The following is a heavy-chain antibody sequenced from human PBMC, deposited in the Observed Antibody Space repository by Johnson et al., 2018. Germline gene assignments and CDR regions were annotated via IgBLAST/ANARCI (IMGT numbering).Heavy chain of an antibody. CDR3: ARAGLYFGGGSCYSVYYYYYMDV. J-gene: IGHJ6*03. V-gene: IGHV3-7*01. Sequence: VQLVESGGGLVQPGGSLRLSCAASGFTFSSYWMSWVRQAPGKGLEWVANIKQDGSEKYYVDSVKGRFTISRDNAKNSLYLQMNSLRAEDTAVYSCARAGLYFGGGSCYSVYYYYYMDVWGKGTTVTVSS. D-gene: IGHD2-15*01. CDR1: GFTFSSYW. CDR2: IKQDGSEK.